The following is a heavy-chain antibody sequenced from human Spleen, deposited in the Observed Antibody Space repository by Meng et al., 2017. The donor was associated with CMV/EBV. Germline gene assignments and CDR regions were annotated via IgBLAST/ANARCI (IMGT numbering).Heavy chain of an antibody. J-gene: IGHJ5*02. CDR1: ASTSTTYS. D-gene: IGHD3-16*01. CDR2: INAGDGNT. CDR3: AGITFDPDTSVGLTEA. Sequence: SASTSTTYSIHWVRQAPGQRLEWMGWINAGDGNTKYSQKFQGRVTITRDTSASTAYMELSSLRSGDTAVYYCAGITFDPDTSVGLTEAWGQGTLVTVSS. V-gene: IGHV1-3*01.